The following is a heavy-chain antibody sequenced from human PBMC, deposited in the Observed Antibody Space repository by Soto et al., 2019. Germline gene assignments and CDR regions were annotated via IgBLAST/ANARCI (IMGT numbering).Heavy chain of an antibody. D-gene: IGHD3-9*01. CDR1: GYTFTGYY. V-gene: IGHV1-2*02. Sequence: ASVKVSCKASGYTFTGYYMHWVRQAPGQGLEWMGWINPNGGDTNSAQKFQGRVTLTRDTSINTAYMELTRLTSDDTAVYFCARAILQNLYYYYAMDVWGQGTTVTVSS. J-gene: IGHJ6*02. CDR3: ARAILQNLYYYYAMDV. CDR2: INPNGGDT.